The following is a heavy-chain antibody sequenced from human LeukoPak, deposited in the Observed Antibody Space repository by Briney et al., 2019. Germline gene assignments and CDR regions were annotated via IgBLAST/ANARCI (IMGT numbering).Heavy chain of an antibody. Sequence: SETLSLTCTVSGCSISSSSYYWGWIRQPPGKGLEWIGSIYYSGSPYYNPSLKSRVTISVDTSKNQFSLKLSSVTAADTAVYYCARGPAVAVVVVITPSACRNWFDPWGQGTLVTVSS. J-gene: IGHJ5*02. CDR3: ARGPAVAVVVVITPSACRNWFDP. CDR1: GCSISSSSYY. CDR2: IYYSGSP. V-gene: IGHV4-39*01. D-gene: IGHD3-22*01.